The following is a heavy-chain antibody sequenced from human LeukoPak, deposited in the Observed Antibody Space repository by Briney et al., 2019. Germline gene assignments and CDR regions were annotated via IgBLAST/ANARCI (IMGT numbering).Heavy chain of an antibody. CDR3: ARVRVGATSDY. J-gene: IGHJ4*02. V-gene: IGHV1-69*05. CDR2: IIPIFGTA. Sequence: ASVKVSCKASGCTFSSYAISWVRQAPGQGLEWMGRIIPIFGTANYAQKFQGRVTITTDESTSTAYMELSSLRSEDAAVYYCARVRVGATSDYWGQGTLVTVSS. CDR1: GCTFSSYA. D-gene: IGHD1-26*01.